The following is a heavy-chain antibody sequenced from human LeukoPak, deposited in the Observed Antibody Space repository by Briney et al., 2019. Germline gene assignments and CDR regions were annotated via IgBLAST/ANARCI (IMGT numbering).Heavy chain of an antibody. V-gene: IGHV4-59*01. CDR3: ARDFLSVGALSIPAFDI. Sequence: SETLSLTCLVSGDSMSRYRWSWIRQSPGKALEWIGSVSYSVTPRYSPSLKSRLLISVDRSENRVSLRLNSATAADTAVYYCARDFLSVGALSIPAFDIWGQGTMVTVSS. J-gene: IGHJ3*02. CDR2: VSYSVTP. CDR1: GDSMSRYR. D-gene: IGHD1-26*01.